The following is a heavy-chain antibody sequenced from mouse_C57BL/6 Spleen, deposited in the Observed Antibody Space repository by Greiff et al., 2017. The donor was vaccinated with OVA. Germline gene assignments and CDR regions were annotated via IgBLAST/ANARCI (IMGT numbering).Heavy chain of an antibody. V-gene: IGHV1-4*01. J-gene: IGHJ2*01. Sequence: QVQLQQSGAELARPGASVTMSCKASGYTFTSYTMHWVKQRPGQGLEWIGYINPCSGYNKYNQKFKDKATLTADKSSSTAYMQLSTLTSEDAAVYYCASKDSSLFDYWGQGTTLTVSS. CDR2: INPCSGYN. CDR1: GYTFTSYT. CDR3: ASKDSSLFDY.